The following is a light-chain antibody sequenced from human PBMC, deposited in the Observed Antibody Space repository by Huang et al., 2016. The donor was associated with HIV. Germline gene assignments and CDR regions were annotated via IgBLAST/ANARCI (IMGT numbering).Light chain of an antibody. V-gene: IGKV3-20*01. CDR3: HHYGATQWA. CDR1: HSLDKGF. CDR2: DAS. Sequence: ELVLTQSPGTLSSSPGGAAVISCRASHSLDKGFLAWYRQKPGQAPELLSFDASKRPSDIPDRFVGRGSGTDFSLTINGLDPEDFAFYFCHHYGATQWAFGRGTRVEMK. J-gene: IGKJ1*01.